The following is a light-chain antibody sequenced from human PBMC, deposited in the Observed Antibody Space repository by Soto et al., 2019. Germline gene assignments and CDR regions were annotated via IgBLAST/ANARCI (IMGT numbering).Light chain of an antibody. CDR3: QQYGTSPWT. CDR1: QSVSSGY. J-gene: IGKJ1*01. V-gene: IGKV3-20*01. CDR2: GAS. Sequence: DMFFSQSPGPPYLSPGERAPLSRKASQSVSSGYLAWYQQRPGQAPRLLIYGASTRATGIPDRFSGSGSGTDFTLTISRLEPEDFAVYYCQQYGTSPWTFGQGTKVDI.